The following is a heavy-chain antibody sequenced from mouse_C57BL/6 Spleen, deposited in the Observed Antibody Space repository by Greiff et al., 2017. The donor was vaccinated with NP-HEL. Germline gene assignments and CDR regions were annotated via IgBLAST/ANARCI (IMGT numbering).Heavy chain of an antibody. D-gene: IGHD4-1*02. CDR1: GYTFTSYW. CDR2: IDPSDSYT. V-gene: IGHV1-69*01. Sequence: QVQLQQSGAELVMPGASVKLSCKASGYTFTSYWMHWVKQRPGQGLEWIGEIDPSDSYTNYNQKFKGKSTLTVDKSSSTAYMQLSSLTSEDSAVYYCARGATGTDDYWGQGTTLTVSS. J-gene: IGHJ2*01. CDR3: ARGATGTDDY.